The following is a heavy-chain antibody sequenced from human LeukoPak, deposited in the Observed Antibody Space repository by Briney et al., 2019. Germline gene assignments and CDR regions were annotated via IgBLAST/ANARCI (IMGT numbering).Heavy chain of an antibody. D-gene: IGHD5-12*01. CDR2: ITADGGST. CDR1: GFTFRSYA. Sequence: GGSLRLSCAVSGFTFRSYAMNWVRQAPGKGLEWVAAITADGGSTHYTTSVKGRLIISRDTPKNTLSLQMNNLRAEDTAVYFCARVWLRDYMDVWGEGTTVTVSS. CDR3: ARVWLRDYMDV. J-gene: IGHJ6*03. V-gene: IGHV3-23*01.